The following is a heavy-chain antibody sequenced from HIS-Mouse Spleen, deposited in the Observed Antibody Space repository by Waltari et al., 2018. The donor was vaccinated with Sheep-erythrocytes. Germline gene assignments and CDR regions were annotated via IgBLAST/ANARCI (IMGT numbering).Heavy chain of an antibody. J-gene: IGHJ3*02. CDR1: GGSFIGYY. V-gene: IGHV4-34*01. CDR2: INHSGST. D-gene: IGHD4-17*01. CDR3: ARGQVTTHAFDI. Sequence: QVQLQQWGAGLLKPSETLSLTCAVYGGSFIGYYWRGTRQPPGKGLEWIGEINHSGSTNYNPSLKSRVTISVDTSKNQFSLKLGSVTAADTAVYYCARGQVTTHAFDIWGQGTMVTVSS.